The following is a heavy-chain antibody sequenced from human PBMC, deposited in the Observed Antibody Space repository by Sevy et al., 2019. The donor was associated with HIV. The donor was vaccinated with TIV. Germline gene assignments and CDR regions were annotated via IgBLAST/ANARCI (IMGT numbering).Heavy chain of an antibody. J-gene: IGHJ4*02. D-gene: IGHD1-26*01. Sequence: ASVKVSCKASGYTFTSYYMHWVRQAPGQGLEWMGWINPNSGGTNYAQKFQGRVTMTRDTSISTAYMELSRLRSDDTAVYYCARPRKGGATIDYWGQGTLVTVSS. CDR1: GYTFTSYY. V-gene: IGHV1-2*02. CDR3: ARPRKGGATIDY. CDR2: INPNSGGT.